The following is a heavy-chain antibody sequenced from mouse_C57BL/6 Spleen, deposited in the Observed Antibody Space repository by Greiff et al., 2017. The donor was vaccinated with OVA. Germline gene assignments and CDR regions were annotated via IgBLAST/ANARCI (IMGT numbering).Heavy chain of an antibody. J-gene: IGHJ2*01. CDR1: GFTFSSYA. D-gene: IGHD1-1*01. CDR3: AREGGSPHFDY. Sequence: VKLVESGGGLVKPGGSLKLSCAASGFTFSSYAMSWVRQTPEKRLEWVATISDGGSYTYYPDNVKGRFTISRDNAKNNLYLQMSHLKSEDTAMYYCAREGGSPHFDYWGQGTTLTVSS. CDR2: ISDGGSYT. V-gene: IGHV5-4*01.